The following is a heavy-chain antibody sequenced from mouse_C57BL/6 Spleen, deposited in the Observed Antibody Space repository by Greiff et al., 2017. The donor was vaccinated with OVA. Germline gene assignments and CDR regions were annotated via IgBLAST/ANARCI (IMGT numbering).Heavy chain of an antibody. V-gene: IGHV1-59*01. D-gene: IGHD1-1*01. Sequence: QVQLQQPGAELVRPGTSVKLSCKASGYTFTSYWMHWVKQRPGQGLEWIGVIDPSDSYTNYNQKFKGKATLTVDTSSSTAYMQLSSLTSEDSAVYYCARENYYGSSYWYFDVWGTGTTVTVSS. CDR1: GYTFTSYW. CDR3: ARENYYGSSYWYFDV. CDR2: IDPSDSYT. J-gene: IGHJ1*03.